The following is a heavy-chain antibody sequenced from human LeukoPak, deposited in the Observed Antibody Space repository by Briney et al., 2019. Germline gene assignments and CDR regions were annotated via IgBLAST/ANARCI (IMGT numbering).Heavy chain of an antibody. D-gene: IGHD3-10*01. V-gene: IGHV4-34*01. CDR1: GGSFSGYY. J-gene: IGHJ4*02. Sequence: SETLSLTCAVYGGSFSGYYWSWIRQPPGKGLEWIGEINHSGSTNYNPSLKSRVTISVDTSENQFSLKLSSVTAADTAVYYCASSYGSGSFWYWGQGTLVTVSS. CDR3: ASSYGSGSFWY. CDR2: INHSGST.